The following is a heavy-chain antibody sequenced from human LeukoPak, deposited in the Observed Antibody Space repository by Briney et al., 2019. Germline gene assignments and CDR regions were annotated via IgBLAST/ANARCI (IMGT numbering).Heavy chain of an antibody. CDR3: AKDQSYYYDSSAYYGH. Sequence: GGSLRLSCAASGFTFDNYAMHWVRQAPGKGLEWVSGISWNSGTIGYADSVKGRFTISRDNAKNSLYLQMNSLRAEDTALYYCAKDQSYYYDSSAYYGHWGQGTLVTVSS. CDR1: GFTFDNYA. CDR2: ISWNSGTI. J-gene: IGHJ4*02. D-gene: IGHD3-22*01. V-gene: IGHV3-9*01.